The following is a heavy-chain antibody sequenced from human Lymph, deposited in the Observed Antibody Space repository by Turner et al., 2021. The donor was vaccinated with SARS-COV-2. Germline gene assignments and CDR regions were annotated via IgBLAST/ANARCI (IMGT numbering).Heavy chain of an antibody. D-gene: IGHD3-3*01. CDR3: ARDVERYNDFWSGYSGGYGMDV. V-gene: IGHV1-2*02. CDR2: INPNSGGT. J-gene: IGHJ6*02. Sequence: VQLVQSGAEVKTPGASVKVSCNASGYTFTGSYMHWVRQAPGQGLEWMGWINPNSGGTNYAQKFQGRVTMTRDTSISAANMELSRLRSDDTAVYYCARDVERYNDFWSGYSGGYGMDVWGQGTTVTVSS. CDR1: GYTFTGSY.